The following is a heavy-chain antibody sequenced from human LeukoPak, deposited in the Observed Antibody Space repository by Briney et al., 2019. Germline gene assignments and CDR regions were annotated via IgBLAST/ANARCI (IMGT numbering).Heavy chain of an antibody. J-gene: IGHJ4*02. CDR2: IYYSGST. CDR3: AAGKEISTGYYIPNDY. V-gene: IGHV4-39*01. CDR1: GGSISSSSYY. D-gene: IGHD3-9*01. Sequence: SETLSLTFTVSGGSISSSSYYWGWIRQPPGKGLEWIGSIYYSGSTYYNPSLKSRVTISVDTSKNQFSLKLSSVTAADTAVYYCAAGKEISTGYYIPNDYWGQGTLVTVSS.